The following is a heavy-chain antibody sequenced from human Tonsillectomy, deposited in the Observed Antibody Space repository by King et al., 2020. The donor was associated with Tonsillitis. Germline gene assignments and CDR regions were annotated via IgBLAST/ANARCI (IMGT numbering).Heavy chain of an antibody. CDR3: ARDRLEYCSGGSCYSRWFDP. J-gene: IGHJ5*02. V-gene: IGHV4-30-4*01. CDR2: IYYSGST. CDR1: GGSISSVDHF. D-gene: IGHD2-15*01. Sequence: LQLQESGPGLVKPSQTLSLTCTVSGGSISSVDHFWSWIRQPPGKGLEWIGYIYYSGSTYYSPSLKSRVTISLDTSKNQFSLKLSSVTAADTAVYYCARDRLEYCSGGSCYSRWFDPWGQGTLVTVSS.